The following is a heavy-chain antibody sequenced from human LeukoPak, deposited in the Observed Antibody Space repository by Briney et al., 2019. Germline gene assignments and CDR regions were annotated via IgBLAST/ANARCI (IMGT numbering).Heavy chain of an antibody. Sequence: GGSLRLSCAASGFTFSSYAMHWVRQAPGKGLEYVSAISSNGGSTYYANSVKGKFTISRDNSKNTPYLQMGSLRAEDMAVYYCARDYCSGGSCYSFDGWGQGTLVTVSS. J-gene: IGHJ4*02. CDR3: ARDYCSGGSCYSFDG. V-gene: IGHV3-64*01. CDR2: ISSNGGST. D-gene: IGHD2-15*01. CDR1: GFTFSSYA.